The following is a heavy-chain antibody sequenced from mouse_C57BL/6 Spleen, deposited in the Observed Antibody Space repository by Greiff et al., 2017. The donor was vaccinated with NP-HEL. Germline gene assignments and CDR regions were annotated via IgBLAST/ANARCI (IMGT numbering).Heavy chain of an antibody. D-gene: IGHD2-4*01. CDR3: ATLYYDYDGFAY. CDR2: IYPRDGST. Sequence: VKLMESDAELVKPGASVKISCKVSGYTFTDHTIHWMKQRPEQGLEWIGYIYPRDGSTKYNEKFKGKATLTEDKSSSTAYMQLNSLTSEDSAVYCCATLYYDYDGFAYWGQGTLVTVSA. CDR1: GYTFTDHT. V-gene: IGHV1-78*01. J-gene: IGHJ3*01.